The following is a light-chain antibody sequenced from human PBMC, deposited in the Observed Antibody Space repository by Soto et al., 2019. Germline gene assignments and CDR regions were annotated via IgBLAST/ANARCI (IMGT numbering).Light chain of an antibody. CDR3: QQRSNWLT. Sequence: EIVLTQSPATLSLSPGERATLSCRASQSVSIHLAWYQQKPGQAPRLLIHDAFNRATGIPARFSGSGSGTDFTLTISSLEPEDFAVYDCQQRSNWLTFGQGTRLEMK. CDR2: DAF. J-gene: IGKJ5*01. V-gene: IGKV3-11*01. CDR1: QSVSIH.